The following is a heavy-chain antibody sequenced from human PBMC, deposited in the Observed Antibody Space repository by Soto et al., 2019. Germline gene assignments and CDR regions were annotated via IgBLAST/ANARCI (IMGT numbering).Heavy chain of an antibody. CDR2: LSGRGGST. Sequence: GGSLRLSCAASGFTFGSYAMSWVRQAQGEGLEWFSALSGRGGSTNYADSVKGRFTISRDNSKSTLFLQMNSLRADDTAVYYCAKNGGYSYGNPYYFDYWGQGTLVTVSS. J-gene: IGHJ4*02. V-gene: IGHV3-23*01. D-gene: IGHD5-18*01. CDR3: AKNGGYSYGNPYYFDY. CDR1: GFTFGSYA.